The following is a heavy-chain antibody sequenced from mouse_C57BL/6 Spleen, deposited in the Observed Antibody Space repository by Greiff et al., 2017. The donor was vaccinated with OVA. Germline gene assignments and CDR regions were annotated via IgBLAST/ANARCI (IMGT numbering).Heavy chain of an antibody. J-gene: IGHJ3*01. CDR3: ARHGGYSSFAY. Sequence: EVNVVESGGGLVKPGGSLKLSCAASGFTFSSYTMSWVRQTPEKRLEWVATISGGGGNTYYPDSVKGRFTISRDKAKNTLYLQSSSLGAEDTALYYCARHGGYSSFAYWGQGTLVTVSA. CDR2: ISGGGGNT. D-gene: IGHD2-3*01. V-gene: IGHV5-9*01. CDR1: GFTFSSYT.